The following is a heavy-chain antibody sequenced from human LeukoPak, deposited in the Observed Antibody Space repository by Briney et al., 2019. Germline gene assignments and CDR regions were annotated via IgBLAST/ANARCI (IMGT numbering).Heavy chain of an antibody. V-gene: IGHV4-34*01. Sequence: SETLSLTCAVYGGSFSGYYWSWIRQPPGKGLEWIGEINHSGSTNYNPSLKSRVTISVDTSKNQFSLKLSSVTAADTAVYYCARDRWSSGYEIDYWGQGTLVTVSS. CDR1: GGSFSGYY. CDR3: ARDRWSSGYEIDY. CDR2: INHSGST. D-gene: IGHD5-12*01. J-gene: IGHJ4*02.